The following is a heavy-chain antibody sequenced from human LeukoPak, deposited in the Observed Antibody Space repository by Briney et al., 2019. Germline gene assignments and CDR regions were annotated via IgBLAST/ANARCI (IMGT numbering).Heavy chain of an antibody. V-gene: IGHV4-34*01. CDR2: INHSGST. CDR3: ARYRWAAAGS. CDR1: GGSFSGYY. J-gene: IGHJ4*02. Sequence: SETLSLTCAVYGGSFSGYYWSWIRQPPEKGLEWIGEINHSGSTNYNPSLKSRVTISVDTSKNQFSLKLSSVTAADTAVYYCARYRWAAAGSWGQGTLVTVSS. D-gene: IGHD6-13*01.